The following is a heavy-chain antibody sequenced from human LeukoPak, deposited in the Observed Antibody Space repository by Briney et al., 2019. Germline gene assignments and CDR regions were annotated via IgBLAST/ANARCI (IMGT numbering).Heavy chain of an antibody. J-gene: IGHJ5*02. V-gene: IGHV3-23*01. CDR2: IIDTGRGT. CDR3: IRGGPSTWS. Sequence: GGSLRLSCAASGFSFSSYGMSWDRQAPGKGLEWVSGIIDTGRGTFYIDSVKGRFTISRDDATNMVFLQMNSLRPEDTAIYYCIRGGPSTWSWGQGTLVTVSS. CDR1: GFSFSSYG. D-gene: IGHD2-15*01.